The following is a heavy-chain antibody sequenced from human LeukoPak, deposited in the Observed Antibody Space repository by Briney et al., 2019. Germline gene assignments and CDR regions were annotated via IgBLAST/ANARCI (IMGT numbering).Heavy chain of an antibody. Sequence: PGGSLRLSCAASGFTFSSYVMHWARQAPGKGLEWVAVLSYDGSNKYYADSVKGRFTISRDNSKNTLYLQMNSLRAEDTAVYYCAKDPYDSSGYYFPGAFDIWGQGTMVTVSS. V-gene: IGHV3-30*18. CDR1: GFTFSSYV. CDR2: LSYDGSNK. J-gene: IGHJ3*02. D-gene: IGHD3-22*01. CDR3: AKDPYDSSGYYFPGAFDI.